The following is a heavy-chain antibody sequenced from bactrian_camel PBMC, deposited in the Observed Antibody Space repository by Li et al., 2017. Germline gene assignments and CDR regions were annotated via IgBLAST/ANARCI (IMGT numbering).Heavy chain of an antibody. CDR2: IHSGGGTT. D-gene: IGHD2*01. CDR1: GDTYTHKC. CDR3: AAWLPDSGTWYRESDWRY. J-gene: IGHJ4*01. V-gene: IGHV3S54*01. Sequence: HVQLVESGGGLVQPGGSLKLSCVGDTYTHKCIGWYRQAPGKEREGVGAIHSGGGTTYYADSVKGRFTISQDNSKNTVYLQMNSLKPEDTAMYYCAAWLPDSGTWYRESDWRYWGQGTQVTVS.